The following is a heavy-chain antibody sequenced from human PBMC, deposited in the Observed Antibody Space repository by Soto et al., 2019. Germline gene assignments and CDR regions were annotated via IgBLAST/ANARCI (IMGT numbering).Heavy chain of an antibody. CDR1: GGSISSGGYS. Sequence: SETLSLTCAVSGGSISSGGYSWSWIRQPPWKGLEWIGYIYHSGSTYYNPSLKSRVTISVDRSKNQFSLKLSSVTAADTAVYYCARAETYDSSGYYNNWFDPWGQGXLVTVSS. CDR2: IYHSGST. CDR3: ARAETYDSSGYYNNWFDP. D-gene: IGHD3-22*01. J-gene: IGHJ5*02. V-gene: IGHV4-30-2*01.